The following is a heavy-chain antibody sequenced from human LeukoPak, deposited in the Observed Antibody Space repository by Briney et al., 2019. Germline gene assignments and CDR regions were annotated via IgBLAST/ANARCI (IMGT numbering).Heavy chain of an antibody. CDR2: MNPNSGNT. V-gene: IGHV1-8*01. CDR1: GYTFTSYD. CDR3: AREGTGDQDYYYYGMDV. J-gene: IGHJ6*02. D-gene: IGHD7-27*01. Sequence: ASVTVSCKASGYTFTSYDINWVRQATGQGLEWMGWMNPNSGNTGYAQKFQGRVTMTRNTSISTAYMELSSLRSEDTAVYYCAREGTGDQDYYYYGMDVWGQGTTVTVSS.